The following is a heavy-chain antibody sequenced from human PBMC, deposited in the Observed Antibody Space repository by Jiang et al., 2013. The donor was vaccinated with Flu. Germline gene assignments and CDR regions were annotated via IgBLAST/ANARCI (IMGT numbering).Heavy chain of an antibody. J-gene: IGHJ4*02. V-gene: IGHV7-4-1*02. Sequence: SVKVSCKTSGYTFSSYAINWVRQAPGQGLEWLGWINTNNGNPTYAQGFTGRFVFSLDTSVSTAYLQINSLKTKDTAVYYCAREGSSWYGSFDYWGQGTLVTVSS. CDR2: INTNNGNP. CDR1: GYTFSSYA. CDR3: AREGSSWYGSFDY. D-gene: IGHD6-13*01.